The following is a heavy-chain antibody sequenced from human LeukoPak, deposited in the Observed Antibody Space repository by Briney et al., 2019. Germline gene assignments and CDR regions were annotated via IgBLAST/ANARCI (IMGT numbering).Heavy chain of an antibody. Sequence: SETLSLTCTVSGGSISSYYWSWIRQPPGKGLEWIGYIYYSGSTNYNPSLESRVTISVDTSKNQFSLKLSSVTAADTAVYYCARAIQPGHFDYWGQGTLVTVSS. D-gene: IGHD5-18*01. V-gene: IGHV4-59*01. CDR3: ARAIQPGHFDY. J-gene: IGHJ4*02. CDR1: GGSISSYY. CDR2: IYYSGST.